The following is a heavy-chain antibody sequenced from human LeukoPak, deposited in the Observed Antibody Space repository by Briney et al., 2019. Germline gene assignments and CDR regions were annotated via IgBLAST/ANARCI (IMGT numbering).Heavy chain of an antibody. CDR2: MNPNSGNT. Sequence: ASVKVSCKASGYTFTSYDINWVRQAPGQGLEWMGWMNPNSGNTVYAQKFQGRVTMTRNTSISTAYMELSSLRSEDTAVYYCARDGSYYDSSGYLIDYWGQGTLVTVSS. J-gene: IGHJ4*02. CDR1: GYTFTSYD. CDR3: ARDGSYYDSSGYLIDY. D-gene: IGHD3-22*01. V-gene: IGHV1-8*01.